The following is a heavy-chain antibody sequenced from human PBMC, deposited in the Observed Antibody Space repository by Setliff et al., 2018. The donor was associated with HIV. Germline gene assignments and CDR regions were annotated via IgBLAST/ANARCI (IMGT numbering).Heavy chain of an antibody. CDR3: GSATGTTRLDY. D-gene: IGHD1-1*01. CDR2: IYHNGGT. CDR1: GGSISSYY. J-gene: IGHJ4*02. V-gene: IGHV4-59*04. Sequence: SETLSLTCTVSGGSISSYYWSWIRQPPGKGLEWIGSIYHNGGTYYKPSLKSRVTILVDTSKNQLSLKLNSVTAADTAVYARGSATGTTRLDYWGQGTLVTVSS.